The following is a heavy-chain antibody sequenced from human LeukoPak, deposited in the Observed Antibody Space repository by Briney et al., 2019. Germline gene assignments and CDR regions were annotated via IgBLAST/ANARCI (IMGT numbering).Heavy chain of an antibody. J-gene: IGHJ4*02. D-gene: IGHD5-18*01. CDR3: ARVGVTAMANFDY. Sequence: GASVKVSCKASGYTSTSYAMHWVRQAPGQRLEWMGWINAGNGNTKYSQKFQGRVTITRDTSASTAYMELSSLRSEDTAVYYCARVGVTAMANFDYWGQGTLVIVSS. CDR2: INAGNGNT. CDR1: GYTSTSYA. V-gene: IGHV1-3*01.